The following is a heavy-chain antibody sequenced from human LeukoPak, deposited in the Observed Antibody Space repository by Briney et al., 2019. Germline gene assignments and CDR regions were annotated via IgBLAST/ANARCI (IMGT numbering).Heavy chain of an antibody. V-gene: IGHV1-8*01. D-gene: IGHD2-15*01. CDR3: ARGRSGGSCYNGYFDY. CDR2: MNPNSGNT. Sequence: ASVKVSCKASGYTFTSYDINWVRQATGQGLEWMGWMNPNSGNTGYAQKFQGRVTMTRNTSISTAYMELSSLRSEDTAVYYCARGRSGGSCYNGYFDYWVQGTLVTVSS. J-gene: IGHJ4*02. CDR1: GYTFTSYD.